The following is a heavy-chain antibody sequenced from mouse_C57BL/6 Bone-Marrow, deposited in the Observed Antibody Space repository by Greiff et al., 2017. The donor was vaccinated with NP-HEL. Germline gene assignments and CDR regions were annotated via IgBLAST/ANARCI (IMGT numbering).Heavy chain of an antibody. Sequence: VQLKQSGPGLAKPSQTLSLTCSVTGYSITSDYWNWIRKFPGNKLEYMGYISYSGSTYYNPSLKSRISIIPDTCKSQYKQQLNSVTTEDTATYYCARSRLWLRRKYYAMDYWGQGTSVPVST. CDR1: GYSITSDY. D-gene: IGHD2-2*01. V-gene: IGHV3-8*01. CDR3: ARSRLWLRRKYYAMDY. CDR2: ISYSGST. J-gene: IGHJ4*01.